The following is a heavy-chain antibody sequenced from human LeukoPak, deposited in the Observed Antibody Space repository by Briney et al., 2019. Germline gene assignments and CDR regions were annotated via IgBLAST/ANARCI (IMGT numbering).Heavy chain of an antibody. CDR1: GFTFSSYG. CDR3: AKDRFGDYGGNSGGIDY. J-gene: IGHJ4*02. V-gene: IGHV3-30*18. CDR2: ISYDGSNK. D-gene: IGHD4-23*01. Sequence: PGRSLRFSCAASGFTFSSYGMHWHRQAPGKGLEWVVVISYDGSNKYYADSVKGRFTISRDNSKNTLYLQMNSLRAEDTAVYYCAKDRFGDYGGNSGGIDYWGQGTLVTVSS.